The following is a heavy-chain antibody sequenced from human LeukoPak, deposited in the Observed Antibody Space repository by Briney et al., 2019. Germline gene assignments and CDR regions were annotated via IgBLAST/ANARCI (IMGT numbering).Heavy chain of an antibody. V-gene: IGHV3-7*03. CDR2: IKTDGSEK. D-gene: IGHD3-9*01. CDR1: GFTFSSYW. J-gene: IGHJ5*02. Sequence: GGSLRLSCEASGFTFSSYWMSWVRQAPGKGLEWVANIKTDGSEKYYVDSVKGRFTISRDNAKNSLYLQMNSLRAEDTAIYYCARDYTGYFPWGQGTLVIVSS. CDR3: ARDYTGYFP.